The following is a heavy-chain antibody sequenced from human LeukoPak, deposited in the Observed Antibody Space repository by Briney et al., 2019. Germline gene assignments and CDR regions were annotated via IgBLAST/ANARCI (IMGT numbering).Heavy chain of an antibody. J-gene: IGHJ5*02. CDR2: INHSGST. CDR1: GGSFSGYY. CDR3: ARLETSVTEHNWFDP. D-gene: IGHD2-21*02. Sequence: SETLSLTCALYGGSFSGYYWSWIRQPPGKGLPWIGEINHSGSTNYNPSLKSRVTISVDTCKNQFSLKLSSVTAADTAVYYCARLETSVTEHNWFDPWGQGTLVTVSS. V-gene: IGHV4-34*01.